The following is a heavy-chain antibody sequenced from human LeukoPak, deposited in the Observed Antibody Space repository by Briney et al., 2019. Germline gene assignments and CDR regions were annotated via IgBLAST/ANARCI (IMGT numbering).Heavy chain of an antibody. CDR1: GDSVSSNSVT. CDR3: ARRLTQYDCFDP. D-gene: IGHD2-2*01. CDR2: TYYRSTWYN. J-gene: IGHJ5*02. V-gene: IGHV6-1*01. Sequence: SQTLSLTCAISGDSVSSNSVTWNWIRQSPSRGLEWLGRTYYRSTWYNDYAVSVRGRITVNPDTSKNQFSLHLNSVTPEDAAVYYCARRLTQYDCFDPWGQGILVTVSS.